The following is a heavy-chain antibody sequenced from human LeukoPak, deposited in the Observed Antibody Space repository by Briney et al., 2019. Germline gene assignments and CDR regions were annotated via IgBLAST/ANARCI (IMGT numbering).Heavy chain of an antibody. CDR3: ARDGCSSTSCYVRY. V-gene: IGHV3-74*01. CDR2: INSDGSST. J-gene: IGHJ4*02. CDR1: GFTFSSYW. Sequence: GGSLRLSCAASGFTFSSYWMHWVRQAPRKGLVWVSRINSDGSSTSYADSVKGRFTISRDNAKNTLYLQMNSLRAEDTAVYYCARDGCSSTSCYVRYWGQGTLVTVSS. D-gene: IGHD2-2*01.